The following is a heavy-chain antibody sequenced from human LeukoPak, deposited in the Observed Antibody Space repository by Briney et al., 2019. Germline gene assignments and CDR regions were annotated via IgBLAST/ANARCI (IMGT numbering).Heavy chain of an antibody. CDR3: AKESDSGYHSEGPKN. Sequence: PGGSLRLSCAASGFVLSDYGMHWVRQAPGKGLEWVAFVRTDGSNEYYVRSVKGRFTISRDKSKNTLYLQMNSLRAEDTAVYSCAKESDSGYHSEGPKNWGLGTLVTVSS. CDR1: GFVLSDYG. D-gene: IGHD5-12*01. CDR2: VRTDGSNE. J-gene: IGHJ4*02. V-gene: IGHV3-30*02.